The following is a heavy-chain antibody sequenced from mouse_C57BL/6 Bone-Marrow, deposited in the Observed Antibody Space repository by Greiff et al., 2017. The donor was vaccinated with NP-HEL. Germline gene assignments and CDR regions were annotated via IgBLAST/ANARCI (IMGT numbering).Heavy chain of an antibody. CDR2: INYDGSST. V-gene: IGHV5-16*01. CDR1: GFTFSDYY. Sequence: EVMLVESEGGLVQPGSSMKLSCTASGFTFSDYYMAWVRQVPEKGLEWVANINYDGSSTYYLDSLKSRFIISRDNAKNILYLQMSSLKSEDTATYYCARGEGYGSSYLYAMDYWGQGTSVTVSS. D-gene: IGHD1-1*01. CDR3: ARGEGYGSSYLYAMDY. J-gene: IGHJ4*01.